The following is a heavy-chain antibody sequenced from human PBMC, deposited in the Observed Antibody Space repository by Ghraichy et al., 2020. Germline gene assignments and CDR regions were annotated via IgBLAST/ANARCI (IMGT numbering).Heavy chain of an antibody. CDR1: GFTFDDYG. V-gene: IGHV3-9*01. CDR2: ISWNGGSI. Sequence: SLRLSCAASGFTFDDYGMHWVRQAPGKGLEWVSGISWNGGSIGYGDSVKGRFTISRDNAKKSLYLQMNSLRAEDTALYYCARRTITMVRGVSFDYWGLGILVTVSS. J-gene: IGHJ4*02. CDR3: ARRTITMVRGVSFDY. D-gene: IGHD3-10*01.